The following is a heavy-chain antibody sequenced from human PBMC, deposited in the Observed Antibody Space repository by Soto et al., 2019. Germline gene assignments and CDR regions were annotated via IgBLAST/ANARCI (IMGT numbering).Heavy chain of an antibody. CDR1: GGTFSSYA. Sequence: QVQLVQSGAEVKKPGSSVKVSCKASGGTFSSYAIIWVRQAPGQGLEWMGGIIPIFGTANYAQKFQGRVTITADESTSTAYMELSSLRSEDTAVYYCARDQVGPHGYNDAFDIWGQGTMVTVSS. CDR3: ARDQVGPHGYNDAFDI. J-gene: IGHJ3*02. V-gene: IGHV1-69*01. CDR2: IIPIFGTA. D-gene: IGHD5-12*01.